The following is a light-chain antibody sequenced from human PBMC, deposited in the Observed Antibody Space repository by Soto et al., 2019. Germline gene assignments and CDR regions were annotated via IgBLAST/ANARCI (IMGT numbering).Light chain of an antibody. CDR2: LAS. J-gene: IGKJ4*01. CDR1: QGIGND. CDR3: LHHYNYPLT. Sequence: DIQMTQFPSSLSASVGDRVTITCRTSQGIGNDLGWYQHKPGKAPKRLIFLASTLDSGVPSRFSGGGFGTAFTLTLSSLQPEDSATYYCLHHYNYPLTLGGGTKVEIK. V-gene: IGKV1-17*01.